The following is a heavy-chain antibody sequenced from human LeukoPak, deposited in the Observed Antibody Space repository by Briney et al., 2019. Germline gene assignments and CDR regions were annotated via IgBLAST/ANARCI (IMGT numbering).Heavy chain of an antibody. V-gene: IGHV3-30*18. CDR1: GFTFSSYG. J-gene: IGHJ4*02. D-gene: IGHD2-15*01. Sequence: GGSLRLSCAASGFTFSSYGMHWVRQAPGKGLEWVAVISYDGSNKYYADSVKGRFTISRDNSKNTLYLQMNSLRAEDTAVYYCAKRSGVVVAATSGLLFDYWGQGTLVTVSS. CDR3: AKRSGVVVAATSGLLFDY. CDR2: ISYDGSNK.